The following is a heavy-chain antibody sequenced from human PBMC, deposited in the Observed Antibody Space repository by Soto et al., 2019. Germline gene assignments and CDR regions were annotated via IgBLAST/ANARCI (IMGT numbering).Heavy chain of an antibody. CDR1: GFPFSSHW. J-gene: IGHJ5*02. CDR2: INQDGSEK. Sequence: PGGSLRLSCTGSGFPFSSHWVHWVRQAPGKGLEWVANINQDGSEKNYVDSVKGRFTISRDNAKNSVYAQMDSLRAEDTALYYCVRVRFDHWGQGTLVTVSS. V-gene: IGHV3-7*01. CDR3: VRVRFDH.